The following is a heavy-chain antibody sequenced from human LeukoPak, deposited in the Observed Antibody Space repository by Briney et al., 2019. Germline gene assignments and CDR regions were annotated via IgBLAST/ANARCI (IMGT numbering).Heavy chain of an antibody. CDR2: IYYSGST. CDR1: GGSISSYY. V-gene: IGHV4-59*01. J-gene: IGHJ6*02. Sequence: SETLSLTCTVSGGSISSYYWSWIRQPPGKGLEWIGYIYYSGSTNYNPSLKSRVTISVDTSKNQCSLKLSSVTAADTAVYYCARVCVEQLATYYYYGMDVWGQGTTVTVSS. CDR3: ARVCVEQLATYYYYGMDV. D-gene: IGHD6-13*01.